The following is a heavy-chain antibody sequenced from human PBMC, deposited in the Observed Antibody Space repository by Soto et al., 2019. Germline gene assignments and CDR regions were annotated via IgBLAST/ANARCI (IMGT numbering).Heavy chain of an antibody. D-gene: IGHD3-3*01. Sequence: AASVKVSCKASGYTFTSFDINWVRQATGQGLEWMGWVNPNSGDTGYAQKFQGRVSMTKNTSISTAYMELSSLRSEDTAVYYCARGYYDFWSGSNTDKDYWFDPWCQGTLVTVFS. CDR1: GYTFTSFD. V-gene: IGHV1-8*01. J-gene: IGHJ5*02. CDR2: VNPNSGDT. CDR3: ARGYYDFWSGSNTDKDYWFDP.